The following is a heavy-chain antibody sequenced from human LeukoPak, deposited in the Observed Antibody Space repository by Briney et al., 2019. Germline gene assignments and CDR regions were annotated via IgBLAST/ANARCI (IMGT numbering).Heavy chain of an antibody. V-gene: IGHV3-30*03. CDR1: GFTFSSYG. Sequence: PGGSLRLSCAASGFTFSSYGMHWVRQAPGKGLEWVAVISYDGSNKYYADSVKGRFTISRDNAKNSLYLQMNSLRAEDTAVYYCARDREPLEMATLDYWGQGTLVTVSS. J-gene: IGHJ4*02. D-gene: IGHD5-24*01. CDR2: ISYDGSNK. CDR3: ARDREPLEMATLDY.